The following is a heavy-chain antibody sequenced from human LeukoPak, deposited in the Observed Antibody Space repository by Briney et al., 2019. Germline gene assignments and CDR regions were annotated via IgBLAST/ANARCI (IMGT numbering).Heavy chain of an antibody. CDR3: AREGDYDDSSGYPQPHFDY. Sequence: ASVKVSCKASGYTFTGYYMHWVRQTPGQRLEWMGWINPNSGGTNYAQEFQGRVTMTRHTSISTAYMELNRLRCDDTAVYYCAREGDYDDSSGYPQPHFDYWGQGTLVTVSS. D-gene: IGHD3-22*01. V-gene: IGHV1-2*02. CDR1: GYTFTGYY. CDR2: INPNSGGT. J-gene: IGHJ4*02.